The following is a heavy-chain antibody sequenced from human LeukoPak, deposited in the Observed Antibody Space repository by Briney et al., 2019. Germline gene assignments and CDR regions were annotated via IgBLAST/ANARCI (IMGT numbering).Heavy chain of an antibody. D-gene: IGHD6-13*01. CDR3: ASRFRIAAANIDY. CDR1: GGSFSGYY. Sequence: SETLSLTCAVYGGSFSGYYWSWIRQPPGKGLEWIGEINHSGSTNYNPSLKSRVTISVDTSKNQFSLKLNSVTAADTAVYYCASRFRIAAANIDYWGQGTLVTVSS. J-gene: IGHJ4*02. V-gene: IGHV4-34*01. CDR2: INHSGST.